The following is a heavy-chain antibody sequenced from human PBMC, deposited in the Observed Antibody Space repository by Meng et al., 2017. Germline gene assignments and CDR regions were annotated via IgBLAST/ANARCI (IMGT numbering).Heavy chain of an antibody. Sequence: GQLRESGGGFVKPGGSLRRSCAASGFTFSNACMTWVRQAPGKGLEWIGRMKSNVDGGTVDYAAAVKGRFFISRDDSENTFYLQMNSLKTEDTAVYYCSGHVDYWGHGTLVTVSS. J-gene: IGHJ4*01. CDR3: SGHVDY. CDR1: GFTFSNAC. CDR2: MKSNVDGGTV. V-gene: IGHV3-15*01.